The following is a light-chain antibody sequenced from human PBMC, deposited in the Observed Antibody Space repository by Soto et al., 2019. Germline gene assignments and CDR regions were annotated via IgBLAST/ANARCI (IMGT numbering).Light chain of an antibody. V-gene: IGKV3-20*01. Sequence: VLTQSPATLSFYPGERAPLSCRASQIVSSTYLAWFQQKPGQAPRLLIYGASTRATGIPDRFSGGGSGTDFTLTISRLEPEDFAVYYCLQYDTSPLTFGGGTKVDI. CDR2: GAS. CDR1: QIVSSTY. CDR3: LQYDTSPLT. J-gene: IGKJ4*01.